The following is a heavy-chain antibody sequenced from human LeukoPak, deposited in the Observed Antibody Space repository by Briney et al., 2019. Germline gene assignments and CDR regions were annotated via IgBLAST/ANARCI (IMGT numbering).Heavy chain of an antibody. CDR2: IYYSGST. D-gene: IGHD3-10*01. CDR3: ARLQRAITMVRGVIDY. V-gene: IGHV4-39*01. CDR1: GGSISSSSDY. J-gene: IGHJ4*02. Sequence: SETLSLTCTVSGGSISSSSDYWGGIRQPPGKGLEWIGSIYYSGSTYYNPSLKSRVTISVDPSKNQFSLKLSSVTAADTAVYYCARLQRAITMVRGVIDYWGQGTLVTVSS.